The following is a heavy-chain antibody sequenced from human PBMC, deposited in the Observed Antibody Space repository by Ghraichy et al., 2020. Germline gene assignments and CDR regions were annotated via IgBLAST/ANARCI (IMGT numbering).Heavy chain of an antibody. CDR1: GFTFSSYW. J-gene: IGHJ5*02. D-gene: IGHD2-2*02. CDR2: IKQDGSEK. V-gene: IGHV3-7*01. Sequence: GGSLRLSCAASGFTFSSYWMSWVRQAPGKGLEWVANIKQDGSEKYYVDSVKGRFTISRDNAKNSLYLQMNSLRAEDTAVYYCARDSTLVVPAAIRWFDPWGQGTLVTVSS. CDR3: ARDSTLVVPAAIRWFDP.